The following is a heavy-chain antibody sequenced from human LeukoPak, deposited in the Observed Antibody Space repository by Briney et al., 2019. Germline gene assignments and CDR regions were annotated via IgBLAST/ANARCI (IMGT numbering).Heavy chain of an antibody. D-gene: IGHD3-10*01. J-gene: IGHJ3*02. V-gene: IGHV4-34*01. Sequence: AETLSLTCAVYGGSFSGYYWSWIRQPPGKGLEWVGEINHSGSTNYNPSLKSRVTISVDTSKNQFSLTLSSVTAADTAVYYCARSDGYGLVGIWGQGTMVTVSS. CDR2: INHSGST. CDR1: GGSFSGYY. CDR3: ARSDGYGLVGI.